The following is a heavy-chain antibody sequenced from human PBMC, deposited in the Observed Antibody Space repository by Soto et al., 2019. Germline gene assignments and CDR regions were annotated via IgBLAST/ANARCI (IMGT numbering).Heavy chain of an antibody. Sequence: QVQLVQSGAEVKKPESSVKVSCKASGVTFTTYTINWIRQAPGQGLEWMGRIIPILGIANYPQKFHDRVTITADKSTTTAYMELTSLRSEDTAVYYCAIEWYDSSGYPFDSWGQGTLVTVSS. D-gene: IGHD3-22*01. CDR2: IIPILGIA. J-gene: IGHJ4*02. V-gene: IGHV1-69*02. CDR1: GVTFTTYT. CDR3: AIEWYDSSGYPFDS.